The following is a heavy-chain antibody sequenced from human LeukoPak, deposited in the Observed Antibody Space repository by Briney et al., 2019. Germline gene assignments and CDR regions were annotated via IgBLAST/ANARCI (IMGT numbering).Heavy chain of an antibody. CDR3: ARDYVWGSDRYTDY. V-gene: IGHV3-23*01. Sequence: GGSLRLSCAASGFTFSSYAMSWVRQAPGKGLEWVSGISGSGGNTYYADSAQGRITISRDNSKNTLYLEMNSLRAEDTAVYYCARDYVWGSDRYTDYWGQGTLVTVSS. J-gene: IGHJ4*02. CDR1: GFTFSSYA. CDR2: ISGSGGNT. D-gene: IGHD3-16*02.